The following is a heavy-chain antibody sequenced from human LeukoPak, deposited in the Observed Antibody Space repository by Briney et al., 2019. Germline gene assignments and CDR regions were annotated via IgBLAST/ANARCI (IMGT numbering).Heavy chain of an antibody. CDR1: GYTFTSYA. CDR3: ARDKAAAGSYDY. Sequence: ASVKVSCKASGYTFTSYAISWVRQAPGQGLEWMGWISTYNANTNYAQNLQGRVTMTTDTSTSTAYMELRSLRSDDTAVYYCARDKAAAGSYDYWGQGTLVTVSS. D-gene: IGHD6-13*01. J-gene: IGHJ4*02. V-gene: IGHV1-18*01. CDR2: ISTYNANT.